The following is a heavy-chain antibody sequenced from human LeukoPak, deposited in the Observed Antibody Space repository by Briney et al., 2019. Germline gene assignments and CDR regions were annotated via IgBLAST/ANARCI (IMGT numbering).Heavy chain of an antibody. CDR2: INNDGSST. Sequence: GGSLRLSCAASGFTFSSYGMHWVRQAPGKGLVWVSHINNDGSSTKYADSVKGRFTISRDNAKNTLYLQMNSLRVEDTAVYYCVSRILTSFDNWGQGTLVTVSS. CDR1: GFTFSSYG. D-gene: IGHD2/OR15-2a*01. V-gene: IGHV3-74*03. J-gene: IGHJ4*02. CDR3: VSRILTSFDN.